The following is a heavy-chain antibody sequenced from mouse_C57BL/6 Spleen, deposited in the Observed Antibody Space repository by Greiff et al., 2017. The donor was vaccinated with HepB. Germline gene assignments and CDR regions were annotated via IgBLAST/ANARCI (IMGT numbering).Heavy chain of an antibody. CDR1: GYTFTDYN. J-gene: IGHJ1*03. CDR3: ARVRYYGSSYDWYFDV. CDR2: INPNIGGT. V-gene: IGHV1-22*01. D-gene: IGHD1-1*01. Sequence: EVQLQQSGPELVKPGASVKMSCKASGYTFTDYNMHWVKQSHGKSLEWIGYINPNIGGTSYNQKFKGKATLTVNKSSSTAYIELRSLTSEDSAVYYCARVRYYGSSYDWYFDVWGTGTTVTVSS.